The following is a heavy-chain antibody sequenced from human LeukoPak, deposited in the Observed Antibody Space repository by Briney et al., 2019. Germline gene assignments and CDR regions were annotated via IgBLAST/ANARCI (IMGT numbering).Heavy chain of an antibody. V-gene: IGHV4-34*01. Sequence: PSETLSLTCAVYGGSFSGYYWSWIRQPPGKGLEWIGEINHSGSTNYNPSLKSRVAISVDTSKNQFSLKLSSVTAADTAVYYCARGAQLWDHWGQGTLVTVSS. CDR2: INHSGST. D-gene: IGHD5-18*01. J-gene: IGHJ4*02. CDR1: GGSFSGYY. CDR3: ARGAQLWDH.